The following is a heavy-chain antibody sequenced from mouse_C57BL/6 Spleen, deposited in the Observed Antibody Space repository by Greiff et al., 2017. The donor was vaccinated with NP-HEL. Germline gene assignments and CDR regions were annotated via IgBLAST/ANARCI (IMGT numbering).Heavy chain of an antibody. J-gene: IGHJ3*01. CDR1: GFSLTSYG. Sequence: QVQLKESGPGLVQPSQSLSITCTVSGFSLTSYGVHWVRQSPGKGLEWLGVIWRGGSTDYNAAFMSRLSITKDNSKSQVFFKMNSLQADDTAIYYCAKNYGSSFPWFAYWGQGTLVTVSA. CDR3: AKNYGSSFPWFAY. CDR2: IWRGGST. D-gene: IGHD1-1*01. V-gene: IGHV2-5*01.